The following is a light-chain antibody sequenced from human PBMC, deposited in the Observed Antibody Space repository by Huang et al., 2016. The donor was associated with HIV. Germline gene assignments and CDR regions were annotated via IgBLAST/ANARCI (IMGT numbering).Light chain of an antibody. V-gene: IGKV2-28*01. CDR2: LGA. J-gene: IGKJ4*01. Sequence: DIVMTQSPLSLPVTPGEPASISCRSSQSLLQSNGYNYLDCYLQKPGQSPQLLIYLGANRASGVPDRFRGSGSGTAFTLKISRVEAEDVGVYYCMQTLQTPLTFGGGTKVEIK. CDR1: QSLLQSNGYNY. CDR3: MQTLQTPLT.